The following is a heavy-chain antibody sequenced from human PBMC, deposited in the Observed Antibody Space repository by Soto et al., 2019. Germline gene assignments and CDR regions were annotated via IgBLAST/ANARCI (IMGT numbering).Heavy chain of an antibody. V-gene: IGHV4-34*10. CDR1: GGSFSGYY. CDR2: INHSGST. Sequence: SETLSLTCAVYGGSFSGYYWSWIRQPPGKGLEWIGEINHSGSTNYNPSLKSRVTMTRDTSISTAYMELSRLRSDDTAVYYCARDQSVPSGTTYYYYGMDVWGQGTTVTVSS. D-gene: IGHD1-7*01. J-gene: IGHJ6*02. CDR3: ARDQSVPSGTTYYYYGMDV.